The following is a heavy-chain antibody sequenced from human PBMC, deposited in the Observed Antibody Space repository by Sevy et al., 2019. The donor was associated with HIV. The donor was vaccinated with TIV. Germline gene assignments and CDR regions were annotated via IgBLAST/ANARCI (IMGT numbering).Heavy chain of an antibody. Sequence: GGSLRLSCAASGFTFSIAWMSWVRQAPGKGLEWVATIRLDGSARYYASSVKGRFTISRDNAKNSLFLQMNSLRVEDTAVYYCARAFRREAYTPDYWGQGSLVTVSS. V-gene: IGHV3-7*03. CDR3: ARAFRREAYTPDY. CDR2: IRLDGSAR. J-gene: IGHJ4*02. D-gene: IGHD4-4*01. CDR1: GFTFSIAW.